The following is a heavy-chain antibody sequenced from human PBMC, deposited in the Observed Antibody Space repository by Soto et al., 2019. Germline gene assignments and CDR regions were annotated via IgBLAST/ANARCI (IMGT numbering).Heavy chain of an antibody. Sequence: EVQLVQSGAEVKKPGESLRISCKGSGYSFTSYWISWVRQMPGKGLEWKGRIDPSDSYTNYSPSFQGHVTISADKSISTAYLQWSSLKASDTAMYYCARLAAAAGTGVFYGMDVWGQGTTVTVSS. D-gene: IGHD6-13*01. J-gene: IGHJ6*02. CDR3: ARLAAAAGTGVFYGMDV. CDR2: IDPSDSYT. CDR1: GYSFTSYW. V-gene: IGHV5-10-1*01.